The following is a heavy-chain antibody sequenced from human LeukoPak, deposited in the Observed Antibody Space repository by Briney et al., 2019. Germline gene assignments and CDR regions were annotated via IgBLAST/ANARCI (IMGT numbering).Heavy chain of an antibody. Sequence: SETLSLTCTVSGDSVTNDFFWGWVRPPPGKELEWIGSFCLGRDTYYRPSLKSRVTISVDTSKNQFSLNLNSVTAADTAAYYCARWASISREPGGFFDHWGQGTLVTVSS. CDR1: GDSVTNDFF. D-gene: IGHD1-14*01. V-gene: IGHV4-38-2*02. CDR2: FCLGRDT. J-gene: IGHJ4*02. CDR3: ARWASISREPGGFFDH.